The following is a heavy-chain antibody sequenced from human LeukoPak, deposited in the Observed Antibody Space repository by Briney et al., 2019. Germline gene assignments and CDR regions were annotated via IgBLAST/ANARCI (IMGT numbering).Heavy chain of an antibody. D-gene: IGHD3-22*01. CDR1: GFTFSDYY. CDR3: AREILDYDSSGYYGY. CDR2: ISSSGSTI. V-gene: IGHV3-11*01. J-gene: IGHJ4*02. Sequence: GGSLRLSCAASGFTFSDYYMSWIRQAPGKGLEWVSYISSSGSTIYYADSVKGRFTISRDNAKNSLYLQMNSLRAEDTAVYYCAREILDYDSSGYYGYWGQGTLVTVSS.